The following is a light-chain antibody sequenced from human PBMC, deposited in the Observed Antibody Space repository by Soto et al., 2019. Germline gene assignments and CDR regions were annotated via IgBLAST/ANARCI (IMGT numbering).Light chain of an antibody. V-gene: IGLV4-69*01. CDR2: LNSDGSH. CDR1: SGHSTYT. J-gene: IGLJ2*01. Sequence: QPVLTQSPSASASLGASVKLTCTLSSGHSTYTIAWHQQQPEKGPRFLMRLNSDGSHTKGDGIPDRFSGSSSGAERYLTISSLQSEDEADYYCQTLGTGILVFGGGTKLTVL. CDR3: QTLGTGILV.